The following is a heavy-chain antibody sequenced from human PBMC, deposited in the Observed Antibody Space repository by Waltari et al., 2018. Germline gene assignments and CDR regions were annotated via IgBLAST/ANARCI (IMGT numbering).Heavy chain of an antibody. J-gene: IGHJ3*01. CDR3: ARVLYDFWGGYHPNDVFDF. CDR2: VNPNTGDT. CDR1: GYTFTGHV. Sequence: QVHLVQSGAEVKKPGASVTVSCKASGYTFTGHVIHWVRQAPGQGLEGVGAVNPNTGDTYSAQKLEGRVTMTRDTSISTAYLDLSRLTSDDTAVYYCARVLYDFWGGYHPNDVFDFWGQGTVVIVSS. V-gene: IGHV1-2*02. D-gene: IGHD3-3*01.